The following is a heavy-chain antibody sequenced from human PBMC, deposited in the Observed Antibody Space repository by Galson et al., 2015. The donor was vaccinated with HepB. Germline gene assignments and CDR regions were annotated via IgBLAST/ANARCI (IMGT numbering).Heavy chain of an antibody. J-gene: IGHJ3*02. D-gene: IGHD3-22*01. V-gene: IGHV4-61*01. CDR1: GGSVSSGSYY. Sequence: LSLTCIVSGGSVSSGSYYWSWIRQPPGRGLEWIGYIYYSGSTKYNPSLKSRLAISVDTSKNQFSLGLSSVTAADTAVYYCARAYYYDSSGYYPSRAFDIWGQGTMVTVSS. CDR2: IYYSGST. CDR3: ARAYYYDSSGYYPSRAFDI.